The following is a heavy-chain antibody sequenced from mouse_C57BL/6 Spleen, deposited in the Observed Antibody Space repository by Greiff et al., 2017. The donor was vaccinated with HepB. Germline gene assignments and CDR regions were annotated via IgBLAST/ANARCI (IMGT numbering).Heavy chain of an antibody. J-gene: IGHJ2*01. CDR3: ASSDSSGDYFDY. Sequence: QVQLQQSGAELVKPGASVKLSCKASGYTFTSYWMHWVKQRPGQGLEWIGMIHPNSGSTNYNEKFKSKATLTVDKSSSTAYMQLSSLTSEDSAVYYCASSDSSGDYFDYWGQGTTLTVSS. D-gene: IGHD3-2*02. CDR2: IHPNSGST. V-gene: IGHV1-64*01. CDR1: GYTFTSYW.